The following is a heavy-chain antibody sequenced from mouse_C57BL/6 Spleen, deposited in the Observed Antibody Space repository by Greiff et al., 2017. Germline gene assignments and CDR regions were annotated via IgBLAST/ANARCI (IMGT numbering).Heavy chain of an antibody. Sequence: QVQLQQSGPELVKPGASVKISCKASGYAFSSSWMNWVKQRPGKGLEWIGRIYPGDGDTNYNGKFKGQATLTADKSSSTAYMQLSSLTSEDSAVYFCARFGCYYDYFDYWGQGTTLTVSS. CDR3: ARFGCYYDYFDY. D-gene: IGHD1-1*01. CDR1: GYAFSSSW. J-gene: IGHJ2*01. CDR2: IYPGDGDT. V-gene: IGHV1-82*01.